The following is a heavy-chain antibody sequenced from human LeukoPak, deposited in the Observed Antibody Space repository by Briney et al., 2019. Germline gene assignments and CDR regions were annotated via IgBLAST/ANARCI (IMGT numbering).Heavy chain of an antibody. J-gene: IGHJ6*02. Sequence: GRSLRLSCAASGFTFSSYGMHWVRQAPGKGLEWVAVISYDGSDKYYADSVKGRFTIARDNSKNTLYLQMNSLRAEDTAVYYCAKSLGITVTMYYYGMDVWGQGTTVTVSS. V-gene: IGHV3-30*18. CDR1: GFTFSSYG. D-gene: IGHD1-20*01. CDR2: ISYDGSDK. CDR3: AKSLGITVTMYYYGMDV.